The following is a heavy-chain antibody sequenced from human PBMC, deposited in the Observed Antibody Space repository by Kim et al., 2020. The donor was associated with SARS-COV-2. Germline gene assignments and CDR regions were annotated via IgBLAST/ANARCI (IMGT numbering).Heavy chain of an antibody. V-gene: IGHV3-11*03. D-gene: IGHD3-10*01. CDR3: AIPLGELTFPYDY. Sequence: GGSLRLSCAASGFTFSDYYMSWIRQAPGKGLEWVSYISSSSSYTNYADSVKGRFTISRDNAKNSLYLQMNSLRAEDTAVYYCAIPLGELTFPYDYWGQGTLVTVSS. CDR1: GFTFSDYY. J-gene: IGHJ4*02. CDR2: ISSSSSYT.